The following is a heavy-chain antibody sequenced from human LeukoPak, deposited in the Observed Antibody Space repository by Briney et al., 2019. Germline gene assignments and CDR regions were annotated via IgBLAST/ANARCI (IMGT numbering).Heavy chain of an antibody. Sequence: GGSLRLSCAASGFTVSSNYMSWVRQAPGKGLEWVSVIYSGGSTYYADSVEGRFTISRDNSKNTLYLQMNSLRAEDTAVYYCARDIRYFDWLLLPSYYYGMDVWGQGTTVTVSS. J-gene: IGHJ6*02. CDR3: ARDIRYFDWLLLPSYYYGMDV. CDR1: GFTVSSNY. D-gene: IGHD3-9*01. CDR2: IYSGGST. V-gene: IGHV3-66*01.